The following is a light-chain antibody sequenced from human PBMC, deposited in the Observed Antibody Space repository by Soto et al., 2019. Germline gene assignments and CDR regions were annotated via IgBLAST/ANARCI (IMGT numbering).Light chain of an antibody. J-gene: IGLJ1*01. Sequence: QPVLTQPASVSGSPGQSITISCTGTSGDVGGYNYVSWYQQHPGKAPKVMIYEVSNRPSGVSNRFSGSKSGNTASLTISGLQAEDEADYYCSSYTASSTPYVFGTGTKLTVL. CDR1: SGDVGGYNY. V-gene: IGLV2-14*01. CDR2: EVS. CDR3: SSYTASSTPYV.